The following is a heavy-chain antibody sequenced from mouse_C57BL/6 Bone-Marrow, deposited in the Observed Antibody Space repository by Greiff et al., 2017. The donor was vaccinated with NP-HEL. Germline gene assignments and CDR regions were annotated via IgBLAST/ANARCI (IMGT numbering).Heavy chain of an antibody. J-gene: IGHJ2*01. V-gene: IGHV5-6*01. Sequence: EVQRVESGGDLVKPGGSLKLSCAASGFTFSSYGMSWVRQTPDKRLEWVATISSGGSYTYYPDSVKGRFTISRDNAKNTLYLQVSSLKSEDTAMYYCARRAVTNYFDYWGQGTTLTVSS. CDR3: ARRAVTNYFDY. CDR2: ISSGGSYT. D-gene: IGHD2-5*01. CDR1: GFTFSSYG.